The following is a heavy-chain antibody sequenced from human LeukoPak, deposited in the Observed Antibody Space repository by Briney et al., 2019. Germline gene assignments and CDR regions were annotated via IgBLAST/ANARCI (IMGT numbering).Heavy chain of an antibody. CDR2: ISSNGGST. CDR3: VKGSTYDSSGYYESDAFDI. CDR1: GFTFSSYA. V-gene: IGHV3-64D*06. J-gene: IGHJ3*02. D-gene: IGHD3-22*01. Sequence: GGSLRLSCSASGFTFSSYAMHWVRQAPGKGLEYVSAISSNGGSTYYADSVKGRFTISRDNPKNTLYLQMSSLRAEDTAVYYCVKGSTYDSSGYYESDAFDIWGQGTMVTVSS.